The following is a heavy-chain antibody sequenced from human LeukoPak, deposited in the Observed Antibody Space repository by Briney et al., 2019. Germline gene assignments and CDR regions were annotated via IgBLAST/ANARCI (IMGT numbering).Heavy chain of an antibody. CDR1: GFTFSSYA. D-gene: IGHD1-26*01. V-gene: IGHV3-30-3*01. CDR3: AKDGIVGAHMDV. Sequence: GGSLRLSCAASGFTFSSYAMSWVRQAPGKGLEWVAVISYDGSNKYYADSVKGRFTISRDNSKNTLYLQMNSLRAEDTAVYYCAKDGIVGAHMDVWGQGTTVTVSS. J-gene: IGHJ6*02. CDR2: ISYDGSNK.